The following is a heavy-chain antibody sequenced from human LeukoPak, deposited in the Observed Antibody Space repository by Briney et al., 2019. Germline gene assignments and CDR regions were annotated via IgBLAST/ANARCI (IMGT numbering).Heavy chain of an antibody. V-gene: IGHV3-48*03. CDR3: ARAFYDYVWGSYRSFDY. J-gene: IGHJ4*02. CDR2: ISASGKTT. D-gene: IGHD3-16*02. CDR1: GFTFSTYE. Sequence: GGSLRLSCAASGFTFSTYEMNFVRQAPGKGLEWISYISASGKTTIYADSVKGRFTISRDNAKNSLYLQMNSLRAEDTAVYYCARAFYDYVWGSYRSFDYWGQGTLVTVSS.